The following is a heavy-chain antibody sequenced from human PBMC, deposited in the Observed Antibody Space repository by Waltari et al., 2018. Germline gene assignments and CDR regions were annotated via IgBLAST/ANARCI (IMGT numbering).Heavy chain of an antibody. CDR2: FSIGGGTT. V-gene: IGHV3-23*01. J-gene: IGHJ4*02. CDR3: ARNVVDRGADY. Sequence: EVQLLESGGGLVQHGGSLRLSCAASGFTFSTYPMRWVRQGPGKGLEWISSFSIGGGTTYYADSVKGRFTISRDNSKNMLYLQMNSLRVEDTAVYYCARNVVDRGADYWGQGTLVTVSS. D-gene: IGHD1-26*01. CDR1: GFTFSTYP.